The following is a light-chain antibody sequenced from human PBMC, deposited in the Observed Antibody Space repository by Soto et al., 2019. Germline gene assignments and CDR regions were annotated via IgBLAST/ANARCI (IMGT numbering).Light chain of an antibody. V-gene: IGLV2-11*01. CDR1: SSDVGAYNY. CDR2: DVS. Sequence: QSALTQPRSVSGSPGQSVTISCTGTSSDVGAYNYVSWYQQHPGKAPELMIYDVSKRPSGVPDRFSGSKSGNTASLTISGLQAEDEADYYCCSYAGTYTYVFGTGTTVTVL. J-gene: IGLJ1*01. CDR3: CSYAGTYTYV.